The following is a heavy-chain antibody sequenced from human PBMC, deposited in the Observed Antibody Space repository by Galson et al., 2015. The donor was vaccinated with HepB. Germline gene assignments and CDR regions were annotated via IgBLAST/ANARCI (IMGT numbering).Heavy chain of an antibody. CDR2: ISGDSNYI. D-gene: IGHD2-8*02. CDR1: GFSFRSSA. Sequence: SLRLSCAASGFSFRSSAMTWVRQTPGLGLEWDSAISGDSNYIYYGDSVKGRFTISRDNSKNTLYLQMNSLRAEDTAAYYCASGGKFCTGGSCQHWGQGTLVTVSP. V-gene: IGHV3-23*01. CDR3: ASGGKFCTGGSCQH. J-gene: IGHJ1*01.